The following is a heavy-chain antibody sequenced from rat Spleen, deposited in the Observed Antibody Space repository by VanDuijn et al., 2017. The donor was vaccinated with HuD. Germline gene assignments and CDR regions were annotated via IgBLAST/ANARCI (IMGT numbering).Heavy chain of an antibody. Sequence: EVQLVESGGGLVQPGRSMKLSCAASGFTFSNYYMAWVRQAPTKGLEWVASISTGGGNTYYRDSVKGRFTISRDNAKSTLYLQMVSLRSEDTATYYCARHPSYYYRGDYWYFDFWGPGTMVTVSS. CDR3: ARHPSYYYRGDYWYFDF. V-gene: IGHV5-25*01. J-gene: IGHJ1*01. CDR2: ISTGGGNT. CDR1: GFTFSNYY. D-gene: IGHD1-1*01.